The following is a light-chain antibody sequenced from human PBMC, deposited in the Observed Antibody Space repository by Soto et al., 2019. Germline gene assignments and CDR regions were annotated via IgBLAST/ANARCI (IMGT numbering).Light chain of an antibody. J-gene: IGKJ1*01. CDR3: HQYNNWPPWT. V-gene: IGKV3-20*01. Sequence: EIVLTQSPGTLSLSPGERATLPCRASQSVSSSYLAWYQQKPGQAPRLLIYGASTRATGIPDRFSGSGSGTDFTLTISRLEPEDFAVYYCHQYNNWPPWTFGQGTKVEIK. CDR2: GAS. CDR1: QSVSSSY.